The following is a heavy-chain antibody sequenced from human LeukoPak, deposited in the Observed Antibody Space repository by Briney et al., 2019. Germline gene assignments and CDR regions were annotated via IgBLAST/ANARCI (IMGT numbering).Heavy chain of an antibody. CDR3: AKDLKISYGQFTYYYYGMDV. CDR2: INSDGSST. Sequence: GGSLRLSWSASGFTFSSYWMHWVRQAPGKGLVWVSRINSDGSSTSYADSVKGRFTISRDNAKNTLYLQMNSLRAEDTAVYYCAKDLKISYGQFTYYYYGMDVWGQGTTVTVSS. J-gene: IGHJ6*02. CDR1: GFTFSSYW. V-gene: IGHV3-74*01. D-gene: IGHD3-10*01.